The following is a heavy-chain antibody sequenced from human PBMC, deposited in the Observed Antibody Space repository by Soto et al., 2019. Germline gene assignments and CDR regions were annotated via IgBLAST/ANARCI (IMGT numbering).Heavy chain of an antibody. CDR1: GFTFSSYG. D-gene: IGHD3-3*01. CDR3: AKDAVEYYFDC. CDR2: ISYDGSNK. V-gene: IGHV3-30*18. J-gene: IGHJ4*02. Sequence: GGSLRLSCAASGFTFSSYGMHWVRQAPGKGLEWVAVISYDGSNKYYADSVKGRFTISRDNSKNTLYLQMNSLRAEDTAVYYCAKDAVEYYFDCWGKGTLVTV.